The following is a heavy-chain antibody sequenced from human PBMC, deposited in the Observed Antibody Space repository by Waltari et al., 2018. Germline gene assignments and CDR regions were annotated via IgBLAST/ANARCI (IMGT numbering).Heavy chain of an antibody. Sequence: EVQLVESGGGLVQPGGSLSLSCLASGFTLGNYGMHWVRQAPGKGLEWVAHIKPDGSQTDYVDSVKGRFAISRDNARNSLYLQMNSLRADDTAIYYCARDPARRADYWGQGTLVTVSS. CDR2: IKPDGSQT. CDR3: ARDPARRADY. J-gene: IGHJ4*02. CDR1: GFTLGNYG. V-gene: IGHV3-7*01.